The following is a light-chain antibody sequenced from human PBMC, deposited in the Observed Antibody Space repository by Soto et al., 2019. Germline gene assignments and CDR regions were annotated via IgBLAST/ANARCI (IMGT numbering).Light chain of an antibody. CDR2: AAS. J-gene: IGKJ2*01. V-gene: IGKV1-8*01. Sequence: AIRMTQSPSSFSASTGDRVTITCRASQDISSYLAWYQQKPGKAPKLLIYAASTLQSGVPSRFSGSGSGTDFTLTISCLQSEDFATYYCQQYYSYPTFGQGTKLEIK. CDR3: QQYYSYPT. CDR1: QDISSY.